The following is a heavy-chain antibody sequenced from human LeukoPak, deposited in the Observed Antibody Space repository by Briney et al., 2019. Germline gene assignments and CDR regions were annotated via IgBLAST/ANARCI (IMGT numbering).Heavy chain of an antibody. CDR2: MNPNSGDT. CDR1: VYTFTNFY. CDR3: ARRPINCIIANCYVDY. D-gene: IGHD3-3*02. Sequence: RASVKVSCKASVYTFTNFYIHWVRQAPGQGLEWIGWMNPNSGDTSYAREFQDRVTMTRDTSLNTAYMELSRLRSDDTAVYFCARRPINCIIANCYVDYWGQGTLVTVSS. J-gene: IGHJ4*02. V-gene: IGHV1-2*02.